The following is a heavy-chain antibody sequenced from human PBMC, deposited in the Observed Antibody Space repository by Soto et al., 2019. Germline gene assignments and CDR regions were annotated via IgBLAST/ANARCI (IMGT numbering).Heavy chain of an antibody. J-gene: IGHJ6*02. CDR2: IYYSGSTQYNPTRH. CDR1: GVSISSGGYY. Sequence: QVQLRESGPGLVKPSQTLSLTCTVSGVSISSGGYYWSWIRQHPGKGLECIGNIYYSGSTQYNPTRHQYNPTLKSRVVISVDTSKNQFFLRLSSVSAADTAVYYCAREIYGMDVWGQGTTVTVSS. D-gene: IGHD5-12*01. V-gene: IGHV4-31*03. CDR3: AREIYGMDV.